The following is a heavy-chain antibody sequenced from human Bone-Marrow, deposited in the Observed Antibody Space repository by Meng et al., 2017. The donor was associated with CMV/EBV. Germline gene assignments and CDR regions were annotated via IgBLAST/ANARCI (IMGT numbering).Heavy chain of an antibody. D-gene: IGHD6-13*01. Sequence: GGSLRLSCAASGFTFSSCNMNWVRQAPGKGLEWVSSISSSNSYIYYADSVKGRFTISRDNTKNSLYLQMNSLRPEDTALYYCVKGDNSWYGIDYWGQGTLVTVSS. J-gene: IGHJ4*02. V-gene: IGHV3-21*04. CDR1: GFTFSSCN. CDR3: VKGDNSWYGIDY. CDR2: ISSSNSYI.